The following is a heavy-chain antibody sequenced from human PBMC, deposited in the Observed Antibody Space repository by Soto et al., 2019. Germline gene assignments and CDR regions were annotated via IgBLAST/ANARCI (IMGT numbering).Heavy chain of an antibody. V-gene: IGHV4-39*01. D-gene: IGHD3-9*01. J-gene: IGHJ5*02. Sequence: SETLSLTCTVSGASISTNHHNWAWVRQPPGKGLEWMGNIHYRGDTYFNPSLGSRLSMSVDTSKNQFSLKLTSVTAADTAVYYCARLPTGYPNWFDPWGQGTLVTAPQ. CDR2: IHYRGDT. CDR3: ARLPTGYPNWFDP. CDR1: GASISTNHHN.